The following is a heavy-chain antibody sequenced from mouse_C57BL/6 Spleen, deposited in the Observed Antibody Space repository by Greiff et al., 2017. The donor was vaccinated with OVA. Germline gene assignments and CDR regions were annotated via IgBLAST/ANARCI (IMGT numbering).Heavy chain of an antibody. CDR2: IWRGGST. CDR1: GFSLTSYG. CDR3: AKETSSYYGSSSGAMDY. V-gene: IGHV2-5*01. J-gene: IGHJ4*01. D-gene: IGHD1-1*01. Sequence: VKLQESGPGLVQPSQSLSITCTVSGFSLTSYGVHWVRQSPGKGLEWLGVIWRGGSTDYNAAFMSRLSITKDNSKSQVFFKMNSLQADDTAIYYCAKETSSYYGSSSGAMDYWGQGTSVTVSS.